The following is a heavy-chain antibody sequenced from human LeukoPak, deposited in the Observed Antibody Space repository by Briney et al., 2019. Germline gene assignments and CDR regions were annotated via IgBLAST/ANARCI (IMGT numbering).Heavy chain of an antibody. Sequence: ASVKVSCEASGYTFTSYYMHWVRQAPGQGLEWMGIINPSGGSTSYAQKFQGRVTMTRDTSTSTVYMELSSLRSEDTAVYYCARERAAAGTWGYYYGMDVWGQGTTVTVSS. CDR1: GYTFTSYY. D-gene: IGHD6-13*01. CDR3: ARERAAAGTWGYYYGMDV. J-gene: IGHJ6*02. V-gene: IGHV1-46*01. CDR2: INPSGGST.